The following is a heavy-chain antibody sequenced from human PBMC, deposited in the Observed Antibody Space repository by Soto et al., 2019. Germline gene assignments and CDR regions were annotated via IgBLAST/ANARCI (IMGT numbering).Heavy chain of an antibody. CDR1: GYTFTSYA. J-gene: IGHJ5*02. CDR2: INAGNGNT. CDR3: ARDRYQFATWFDP. Sequence: RASVKVSCKASGYTFTSYAMHWVRQAPGQRLEWMGWINAGNGNTKYSQKFQGRVTITRDTSASTAYMELSSLRSEDTAVYYCARDRYQFATWFDPWGQGTLVTVSS. V-gene: IGHV1-3*01. D-gene: IGHD3-16*02.